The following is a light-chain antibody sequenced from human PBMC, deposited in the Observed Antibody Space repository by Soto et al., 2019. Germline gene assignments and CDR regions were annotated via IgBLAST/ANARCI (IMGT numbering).Light chain of an antibody. CDR3: LQRSNWPPILP. Sequence: EIVLTQSPGTLSLSPGERATLSCRASQSVSSNLAWYQQKPGQAPRLLIYDASTRATGIPARFNGSGSGTDFTLTISSLEPEDFAFYYCLQRSNWPPILPFGGGTKVDIK. CDR1: QSVSSN. V-gene: IGKV3-11*01. CDR2: DAS. J-gene: IGKJ4*01.